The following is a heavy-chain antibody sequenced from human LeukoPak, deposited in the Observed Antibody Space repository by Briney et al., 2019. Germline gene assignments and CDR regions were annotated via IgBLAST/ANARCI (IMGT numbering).Heavy chain of an antibody. V-gene: IGHV3-11*04. CDR1: GFTFSDYY. Sequence: PGGSLRLSCAASGFTFSDYYMSWIRQAPGKGLEWVSYISSSGSTIYYADSVKGRFTISRDNSKNTLYLQMNSLRAEDTAVYYCARDLAVAGKGEYFQHWGQGTLVTVSS. J-gene: IGHJ1*01. CDR2: ISSSGSTI. CDR3: ARDLAVAGKGEYFQH. D-gene: IGHD6-19*01.